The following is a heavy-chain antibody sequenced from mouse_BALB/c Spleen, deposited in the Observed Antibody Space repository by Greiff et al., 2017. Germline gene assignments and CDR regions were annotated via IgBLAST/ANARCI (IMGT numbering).Heavy chain of an antibody. V-gene: IGHV3-2*02. CDR3: AREYDEYFDV. J-gene: IGHJ1*01. Sequence: EVKLVESGPGLVKPSQSLSLTCTVTGYSITSDYAWNWIRQFPGNKLEWMGYISYSGSTSYNPSLKSRISITRDTSKNQFFLQLNSVTTEDTATYYCAREYDEYFDVWGAGTTVTVSS. D-gene: IGHD2-14*01. CDR1: GYSITSDYA. CDR2: ISYSGST.